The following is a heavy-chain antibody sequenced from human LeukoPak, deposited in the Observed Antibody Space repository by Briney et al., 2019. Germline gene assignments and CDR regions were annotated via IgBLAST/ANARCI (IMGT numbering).Heavy chain of an antibody. CDR1: GFRFNNAW. Sequence: PGGSLRLSCTPSGTASGFRFNNAWMNWVRQTPGKGLEWVGRIDKISDGGRTAYNVPVKGRFTVSRDDSQSTVYLQMNSLKTEDTGVHYRPPTFDRWWEIFWGQGTLVTVSS. V-gene: IGHV3-15*07. J-gene: IGHJ4*02. CDR3: PPTFDRWWEIF. CDR2: IDKISDGGRT. D-gene: IGHD3-9*01.